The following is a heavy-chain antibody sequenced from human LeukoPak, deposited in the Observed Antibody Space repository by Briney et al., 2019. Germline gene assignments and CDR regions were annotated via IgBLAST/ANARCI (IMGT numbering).Heavy chain of an antibody. CDR2: IYHSGST. J-gene: IGHJ6*02. CDR3: ARARATVRYYGMDV. D-gene: IGHD4-17*01. Sequence: SETLSLTCTVSGGSISSYYWSWIQQPPGKGLEWIGYIYHSGSTNYNPSLKSRVTISVDTSKNQFSLKLSSVTAADTAVYYCARARATVRYYGMDVWGQGTTVTVSS. CDR1: GGSISSYY. V-gene: IGHV4-59*01.